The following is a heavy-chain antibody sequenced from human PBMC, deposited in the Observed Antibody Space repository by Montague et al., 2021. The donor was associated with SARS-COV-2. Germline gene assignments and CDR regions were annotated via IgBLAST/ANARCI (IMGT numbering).Heavy chain of an antibody. CDR1: GGSISSGDFF. Sequence: SETLSLTCSVSGGSISSGDFFWGWIRQPPGRGLEWIGSIYSDGRTQYNPSLKSRVFISADMSRSLFSLKLTSVTAADTAVYYCARQRRDASRWWPAYYSGYWGPGTLVAVSS. V-gene: IGHV4-39*01. J-gene: IGHJ4*02. CDR2: IYSDGRT. D-gene: IGHD2-15*01. CDR3: ARQRRDASRWWPAYYSGY.